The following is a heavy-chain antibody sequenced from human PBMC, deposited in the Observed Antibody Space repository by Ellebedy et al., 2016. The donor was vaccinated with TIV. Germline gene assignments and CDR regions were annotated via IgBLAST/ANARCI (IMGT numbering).Heavy chain of an antibody. J-gene: IGHJ6*02. V-gene: IGHV3-33*08. D-gene: IGHD3-16*01. Sequence: GESLKISXAASGFTFSSYAMHWVRQAPGKGLEWVAVIWYDGSNKYYADSVKGRFTISRDNSKNTLYLQMNSLRAEDTAVYYCARDLLGGMDVWGQGTTVTVSS. CDR1: GFTFSSYA. CDR2: IWYDGSNK. CDR3: ARDLLGGMDV.